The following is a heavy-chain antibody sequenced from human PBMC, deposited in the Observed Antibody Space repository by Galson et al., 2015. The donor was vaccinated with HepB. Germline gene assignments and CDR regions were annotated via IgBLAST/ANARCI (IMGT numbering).Heavy chain of an antibody. CDR2: IWYDGSNQ. J-gene: IGHJ4*02. D-gene: IGHD3-22*01. V-gene: IGHV3-33*01. CDR3: ARAQRHYSDTSGYFYFDS. CDR1: GFTFSNYG. Sequence: SLRLSCAASGFTFSNYGMHWVRQAPGKGLEWLAVIWYDGSNQYYADSVKGRFTISRDNAKNSLSLQMNSLRAEDTAIYYCARAQRHYSDTSGYFYFDSWGQGTLVTVSS.